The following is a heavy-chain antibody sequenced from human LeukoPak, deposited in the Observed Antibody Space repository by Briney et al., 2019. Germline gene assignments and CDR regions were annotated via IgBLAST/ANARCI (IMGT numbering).Heavy chain of an antibody. Sequence: SVKVSCKASGGTFSSYAISWVRQAPGQGLEWMGRIIPILGIANYAQKFQGRATITADKSTSTAYMELSSLRSEDTAVYYCARDRGHNWNAPGDWFDPWGQGTLVTVSS. J-gene: IGHJ5*02. CDR1: GGTFSSYA. D-gene: IGHD1-20*01. V-gene: IGHV1-69*04. CDR3: ARDRGHNWNAPGDWFDP. CDR2: IIPILGIA.